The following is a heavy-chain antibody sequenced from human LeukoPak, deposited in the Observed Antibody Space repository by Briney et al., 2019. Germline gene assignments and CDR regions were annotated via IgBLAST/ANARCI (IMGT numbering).Heavy chain of an antibody. CDR2: IYYSGST. J-gene: IGHJ5*02. CDR3: ARASCGGGSCYDSRGWFDP. D-gene: IGHD2-21*01. Sequence: SETLSLTCSVSGCSISSSSSYWGWIRQPPGKGLEWIGSIYYSGSTYNSPSLKSRVTISVDTSKNQFSLKLNSVTAADTAVYYCARASCGGGSCYDSRGWFDPWGQGTLVTVSS. V-gene: IGHV4-39*07. CDR1: GCSISSSSSY.